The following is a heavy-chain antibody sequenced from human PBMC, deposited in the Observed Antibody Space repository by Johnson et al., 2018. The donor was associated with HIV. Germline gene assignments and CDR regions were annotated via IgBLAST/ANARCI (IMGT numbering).Heavy chain of an antibody. CDR3: AKDAAAAALRAFDN. CDR2: IYYDGTNK. J-gene: IGHJ3*02. V-gene: IGHV3-30*18. D-gene: IGHD6-13*01. Sequence: QVQLVESGGGVVQPGRSLRLSCAASGFTFSSYGMHWVRQAPGKGLEWVAVIYYDGTNKHYADSVKGRFTISRDNSKNTLFLQMNSLRAEDTAVYYCAKDAAAAALRAFDNWGQGTMVTVSS. CDR1: GFTFSSYG.